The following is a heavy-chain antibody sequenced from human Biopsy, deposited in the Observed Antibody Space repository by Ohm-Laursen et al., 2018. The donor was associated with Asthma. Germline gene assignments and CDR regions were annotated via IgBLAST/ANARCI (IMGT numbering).Heavy chain of an antibody. Sequence: SLRLSCSASGFTFSDYYMSWIRQAPGKGLEWISYINGKSNSIEYADSVKGRFTISRDNAKNSLYLQMNSLRAEDTAVYYCARTFHFWSSDLTEHYQLWGQGTLVTVSS. D-gene: IGHD3-3*02. CDR2: INGKSNSI. J-gene: IGHJ1*01. CDR3: ARTFHFWSSDLTEHYQL. V-gene: IGHV3-11*04. CDR1: GFTFSDYY.